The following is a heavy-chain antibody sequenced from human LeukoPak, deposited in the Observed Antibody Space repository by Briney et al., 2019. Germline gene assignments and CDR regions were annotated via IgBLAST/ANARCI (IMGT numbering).Heavy chain of an antibody. J-gene: IGHJ5*02. Sequence: ASVKVSCKASGYTFTDFYIHWVRQAPGQGLEWVGWINPNTGGSNYEQKFQGRIILTRDTSISTAYMELSRLRFDDTALYHCARLSTVNSRDWSDPWGQGTLVTVSS. CDR1: GYTFTDFY. CDR2: INPNTGGS. D-gene: IGHD4-17*01. V-gene: IGHV1-2*02. CDR3: ARLSTVNSRDWSDP.